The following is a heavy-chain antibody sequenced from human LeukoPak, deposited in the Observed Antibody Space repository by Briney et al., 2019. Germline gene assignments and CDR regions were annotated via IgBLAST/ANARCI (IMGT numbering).Heavy chain of an antibody. D-gene: IGHD3-22*01. V-gene: IGHV3-21*01. CDR1: GFTFSSYS. CDR3: ATLEVVGPYYGMDV. Sequence: GGSLRLSCAASGFTFSSYSMNWVRQAPGKGLEWDSSISSSSSYIYYADSVKGRFTISRDNAKNSLYLQMNSLRAEDTAVYYCATLEVVGPYYGMDVWGQGTTVTVSS. CDR2: ISSSSSYI. J-gene: IGHJ6*02.